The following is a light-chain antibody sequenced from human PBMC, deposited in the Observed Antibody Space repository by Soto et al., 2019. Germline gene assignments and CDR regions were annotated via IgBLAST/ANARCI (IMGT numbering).Light chain of an antibody. J-gene: IGKJ2*01. V-gene: IGKV3-15*01. CDR1: QSVSSN. CDR3: HQYDNWPPYT. Sequence: EIVMTQSPATLSVSPGERATLSCRASQSVSSNLAWYQQKPGQAPRLLIYGASTRATGFPARFSGSGSGTDFTLTISSLQSEDFAVYYCHQYDNWPPYTFGQGTKLEIK. CDR2: GAS.